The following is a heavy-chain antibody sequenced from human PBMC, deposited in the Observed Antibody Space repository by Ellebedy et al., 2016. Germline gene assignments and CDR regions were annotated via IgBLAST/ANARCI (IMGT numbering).Heavy chain of an antibody. D-gene: IGHD3-9*01. CDR1: GGSISSSSYY. J-gene: IGHJ4*02. V-gene: IGHV4-39*07. CDR3: ARVYDILTGCVDY. CDR2: IYYSGST. Sequence: SETLSLTXTVSGGSISSSSYYWGWIRQPPGKGLEWIGSIYYSGSTYYNPSLKSRVTISVDTSKNQFSLKLSSVTAADTAVYYCARVYDILTGCVDYWGQGTLVTVSS.